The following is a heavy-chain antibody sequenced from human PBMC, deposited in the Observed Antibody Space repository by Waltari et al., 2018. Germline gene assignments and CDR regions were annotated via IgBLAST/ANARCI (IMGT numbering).Heavy chain of an antibody. V-gene: IGHV4-30-4*08. CDR3: ASEIAAAGWVDY. CDR1: GGSISSGDYY. D-gene: IGHD6-13*01. Sequence: QVQLQESGPGLVKPSQTLSLTCTVSGGSISSGDYYCRWIRQPPGKGMEWIGYIYYSGSTSDNPARKSGVTISVDTSKNQCSRKLSSVTDADTAVYYGASEIAAAGWVDYWGQGTLVTVSS. J-gene: IGHJ4*02. CDR2: IYYSGST.